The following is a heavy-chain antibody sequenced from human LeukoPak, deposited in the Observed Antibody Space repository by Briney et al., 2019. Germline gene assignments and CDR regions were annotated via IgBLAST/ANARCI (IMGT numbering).Heavy chain of an antibody. V-gene: IGHV3-23*01. CDR2: ISGSGSNT. CDR1: GLTFRSYA. Sequence: PGGSLRLSCAASGLTFRSYAMNWAGQAPGKGLEWVSGISGSGSNTYYAGSVKGRFTVSRDNSKNPLYLQMNGLRAEDTALYYCAKGPQTSCYGGADYWGQGTLVTVSS. D-gene: IGHD2-2*01. J-gene: IGHJ4*02. CDR3: AKGPQTSCYGGADY.